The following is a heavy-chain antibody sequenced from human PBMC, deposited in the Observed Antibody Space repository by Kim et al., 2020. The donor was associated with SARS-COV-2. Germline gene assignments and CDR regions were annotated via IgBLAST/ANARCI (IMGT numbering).Heavy chain of an antibody. J-gene: IGHJ6*02. Sequence: SVKVSCKASGGTFSSYAISWVRQAPGQGREWMGRIIPILGIANYAQKFQGRVTITADKSTSTAYMELSSLRSEDTAVYYCARFGDYGMDVWGQGTTVTV. D-gene: IGHD3-10*01. V-gene: IGHV1-69*04. CDR2: IIPILGIA. CDR3: ARFGDYGMDV. CDR1: GGTFSSYA.